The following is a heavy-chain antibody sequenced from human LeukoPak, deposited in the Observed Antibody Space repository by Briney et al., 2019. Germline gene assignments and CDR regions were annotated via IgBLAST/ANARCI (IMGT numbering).Heavy chain of an antibody. D-gene: IGHD5-18*01. CDR3: ARERHTAMELEAFDI. J-gene: IGHJ3*02. Sequence: ASVKVSCKASGYTFTSYGISWVRQAPGQGLEWMGWISAYNGNTNYAQKLQGRVTMTTDTSTSTAYMELRSLRSDDTAVYYCARERHTAMELEAFDIWGQGTMVTVSS. CDR2: ISAYNGNT. V-gene: IGHV1-18*01. CDR1: GYTFTSYG.